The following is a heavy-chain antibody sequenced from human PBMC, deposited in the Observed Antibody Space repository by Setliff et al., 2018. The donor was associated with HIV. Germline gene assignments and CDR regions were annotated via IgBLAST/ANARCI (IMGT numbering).Heavy chain of an antibody. CDR3: ARASRWGSIPFDY. D-gene: IGHD2-21*01. Sequence: SETLSLTCTVSGGSISTGGYYWGWIRQHPGKGLEWIGYIYNSGGTYYNPSLKSRITMSIDTSKNQFSLKLNSVTAADTAVYFCARASRWGSIPFDYWGQGTLVTVSS. CDR1: GGSISTGGYY. CDR2: IYNSGGT. J-gene: IGHJ4*02. V-gene: IGHV4-31*03.